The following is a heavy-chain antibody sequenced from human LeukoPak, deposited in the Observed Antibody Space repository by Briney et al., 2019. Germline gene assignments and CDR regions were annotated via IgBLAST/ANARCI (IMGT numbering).Heavy chain of an antibody. CDR3: ARINDIDNSYHLDF. D-gene: IGHD2-15*01. V-gene: IGHV3-21*01. Sequence: GSLRLSCAASGFTFSDYSFNWVRQAPGKGLEWVSSISSSSSYKYYADSLKGRFTISRDNAKNSLYLQVNSLRAEDTAVYYCARINDIDNSYHLDFWGHGTLVTVSS. CDR1: GFTFSDYS. CDR2: ISSSSSYK. J-gene: IGHJ4*01.